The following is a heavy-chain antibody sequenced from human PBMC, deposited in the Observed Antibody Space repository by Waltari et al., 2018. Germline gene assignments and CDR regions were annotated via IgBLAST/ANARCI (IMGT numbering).Heavy chain of an antibody. J-gene: IGHJ5*02. CDR1: GYSISSGYY. Sequence: QVQLQESGPGLVKPSETLSLTCAVSGYSISSGYYWGWIRQPPGKGLEWIGSIYHSGSTYYNPSLKSRVTISVDTSKNQCSLKLSAVTAADTAVYYCARYCSGGSCHNWFDPWGQEPWSPSPQ. CDR3: ARYCSGGSCHNWFDP. D-gene: IGHD2-15*01. CDR2: IYHSGST. V-gene: IGHV4-38-2*01.